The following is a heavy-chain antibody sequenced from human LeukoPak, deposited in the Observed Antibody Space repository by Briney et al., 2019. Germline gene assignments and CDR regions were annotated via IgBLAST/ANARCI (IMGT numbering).Heavy chain of an antibody. Sequence: GRSLRLSCAASGFTFDDYAMHWVRQAPGKGLEWVSGISWNSGSIGYADSVKGRFTISRDNAKNSLYLQMNSLRAEDTALYYCAKDIDVDTAMVSGGNFDYWGQGTLVTVSS. CDR2: ISWNSGSI. J-gene: IGHJ4*02. V-gene: IGHV3-9*01. CDR3: AKDIDVDTAMVSGGNFDY. CDR1: GFTFDDYA. D-gene: IGHD5-18*01.